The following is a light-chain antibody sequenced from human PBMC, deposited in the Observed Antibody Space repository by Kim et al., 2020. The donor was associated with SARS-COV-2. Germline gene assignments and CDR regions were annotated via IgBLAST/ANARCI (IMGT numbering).Light chain of an antibody. CDR2: FNN. CDR1: TSNIGSNI. J-gene: IGLJ1*01. V-gene: IGLV1-44*01. Sequence: QSLLTQPPSTSGAPGQRVTISCSGGTSNIGSNIVAWYQQLPGTAPTLLIYFNNRRPSGVPDRFVGSKSGTSASLAISGLQSADEGDYFCGAWDDSLHGYVFGSGTRVSVL. CDR3: GAWDDSLHGYV.